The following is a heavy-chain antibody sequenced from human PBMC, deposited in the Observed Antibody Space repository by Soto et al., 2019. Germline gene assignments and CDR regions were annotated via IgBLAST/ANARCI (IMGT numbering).Heavy chain of an antibody. V-gene: IGHV4-39*01. D-gene: IGHD4-17*01. Sequence: QLQLQESGPGLVKPWETLSLTCTVSGGSISGSSYYWGWIRQPPGKGLECIGSVHYSGSTDYNPSLKSRVTISVDTSKNQFSLKLSSVTAADTAVYFCAGFSGATYGDYGGGIKYWGQGTLVTVSS. CDR3: AGFSGATYGDYGGGIKY. J-gene: IGHJ4*02. CDR1: GGSISGSSYY. CDR2: VHYSGST.